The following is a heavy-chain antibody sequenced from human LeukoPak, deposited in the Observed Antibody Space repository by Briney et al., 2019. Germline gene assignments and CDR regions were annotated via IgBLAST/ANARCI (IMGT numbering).Heavy chain of an antibody. CDR1: GYIFSDYY. CDR2: INPNGGGT. CDR3: ARDKGPRWEDY. V-gene: IGHV1-2*02. Sequence: ASVKVSCKASGYIFSDYYMHWVRQAPGQGLEWMGWINPNGGGTNYAQKFQGRVTMTRDRSISTVHMDLSRLTHDDTAVYYCARDKGPRWEDYWGQGTLVTVSS. J-gene: IGHJ4*02. D-gene: IGHD1-26*01.